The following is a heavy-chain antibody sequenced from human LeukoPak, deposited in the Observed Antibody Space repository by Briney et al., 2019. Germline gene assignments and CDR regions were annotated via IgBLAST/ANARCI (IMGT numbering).Heavy chain of an antibody. V-gene: IGHV3-11*01. D-gene: IGHD3-3*01. CDR1: GFTFSDYY. Sequence: GGSLRLSCAASGFTFSDYYMSWIRQAPGKGLEWVSYISSSGSTIYYADSVKGRFTTSRDNAKNSLYLQMNSLRAEDTAVYYCARLRFLEWLPTYFDYWGQGTLVTVSS. J-gene: IGHJ4*02. CDR3: ARLRFLEWLPTYFDY. CDR2: ISSSGSTI.